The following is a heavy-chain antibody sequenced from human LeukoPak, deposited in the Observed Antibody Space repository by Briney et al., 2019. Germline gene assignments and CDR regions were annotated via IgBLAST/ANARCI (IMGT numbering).Heavy chain of an antibody. Sequence: SGGSLRLSCAASGFTFDDYAMHWVRQAPGKGLEWVSGISWNSGSIGYADVVKGRFTISRDNAKNSLYLQMNSLRAEDMALYYCAKEYGSGSYYTPSYFDYWGQGTLVTVSS. CDR1: GFTFDDYA. CDR3: AKEYGSGSYYTPSYFDY. CDR2: ISWNSGSI. D-gene: IGHD3-10*01. V-gene: IGHV3-9*03. J-gene: IGHJ4*02.